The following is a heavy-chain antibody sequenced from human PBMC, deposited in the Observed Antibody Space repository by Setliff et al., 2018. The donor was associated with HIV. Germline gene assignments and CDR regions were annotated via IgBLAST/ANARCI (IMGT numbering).Heavy chain of an antibody. CDR3: ARGAFMITFGGVIVYYFDY. CDR2: IYHSGST. D-gene: IGHD3-16*02. CDR1: GGSISSSNW. V-gene: IGHV4-4*02. Sequence: NLRETLSLTCAVSGGSISSSNWWSWVRQPPGKGLEWIGEIYHSGSTNYNPSLKSRVTISVDKSKNQFSLKLSSVTAADTAVYYCARGAFMITFGGVIVYYFDYWGQGTLVTVSS. J-gene: IGHJ4*02.